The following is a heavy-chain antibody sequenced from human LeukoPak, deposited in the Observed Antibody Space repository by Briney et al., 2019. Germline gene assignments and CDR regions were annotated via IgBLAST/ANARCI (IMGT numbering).Heavy chain of an antibody. CDR2: IYPGDSDS. J-gene: IGHJ5*02. CDR3: ARRQVDCSGGSCYYWFDP. V-gene: IGHV5-51*01. CDR1: GYSFTSYW. D-gene: IGHD2-15*01. Sequence: ESLKISCKGSGYSFTSYWIGWVRQMPGKGLEWMGIIYPGDSDSRYSPSFQGQVTISADKSISTAYLQWSSLKASDTAMYYCARRQVDCSGGSCYYWFDPWGQGTLVTVSS.